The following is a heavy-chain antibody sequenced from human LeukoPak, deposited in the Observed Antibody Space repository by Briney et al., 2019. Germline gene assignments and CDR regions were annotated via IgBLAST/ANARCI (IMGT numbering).Heavy chain of an antibody. CDR3: ARDYYDSSGHHAFDI. CDR1: GGSISSYY. CDR2: IYYSGST. D-gene: IGHD3-22*01. J-gene: IGHJ3*02. V-gene: IGHV4-59*01. Sequence: SETLSLTCTVSGGSISSYYWSWIRQPPGRGLEWIGYIYYSGSTNYNPSLKSRVTISVDTSKNQFSLKLSSVTAADTAVYYCARDYYDSSGHHAFDIWGQGTMVTVSS.